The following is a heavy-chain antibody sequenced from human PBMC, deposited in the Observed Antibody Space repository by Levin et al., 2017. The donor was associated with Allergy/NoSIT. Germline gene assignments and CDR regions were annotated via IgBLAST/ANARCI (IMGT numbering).Heavy chain of an antibody. Sequence: GESLKISCAASGFTFSSFGMNWVRQAPGKGLQWVSVISGSGVTTYYADSVKGRFTISRDNSKNTLYLQMNSLRAEDTAVYYCAKDGSNDWGTETLFDSWGQGTLVTVSS. CDR2: ISGSGVTT. CDR1: GFTFSSFG. D-gene: IGHD6-19*01. CDR3: AKDGSNDWGTETLFDS. J-gene: IGHJ4*02. V-gene: IGHV3-23*01.